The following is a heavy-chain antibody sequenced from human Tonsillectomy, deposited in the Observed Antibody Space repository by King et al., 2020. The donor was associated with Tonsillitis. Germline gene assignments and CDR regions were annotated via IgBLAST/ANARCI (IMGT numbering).Heavy chain of an antibody. Sequence: VQLQESGPGLVKPSETLSLTCTVSGGSISTYFWSWIRQPPGKGLEWIGYISYSGRTDYNPSLKSRVTISLDTSTKQFSLKLNSVTAADTAVYYCARDYRITLAGNYSYFYGLDVWGPGTTVTVSS. D-gene: IGHD3-16*02. J-gene: IGHJ6*02. CDR2: ISYSGRT. CDR3: ARDYRITLAGNYSYFYGLDV. V-gene: IGHV4-59*01. CDR1: GGSISTYF.